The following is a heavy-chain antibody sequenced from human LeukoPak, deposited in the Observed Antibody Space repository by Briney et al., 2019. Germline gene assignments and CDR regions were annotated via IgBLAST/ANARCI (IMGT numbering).Heavy chain of an antibody. D-gene: IGHD6-13*01. CDR1: GYTFTGYY. Sequence: ASVKVSCKASGYTFTGYYMHWVRQAPAHGLEWMGLSNPNRGGTNYDKKFQGRVTMHRDTSISTAYMELSRLRYDDAAVYYCARAGIAAAGVLFDYWGQGTLVTVSS. V-gene: IGHV1-2*06. CDR2: SNPNRGGT. J-gene: IGHJ4*02. CDR3: ARAGIAAAGVLFDY.